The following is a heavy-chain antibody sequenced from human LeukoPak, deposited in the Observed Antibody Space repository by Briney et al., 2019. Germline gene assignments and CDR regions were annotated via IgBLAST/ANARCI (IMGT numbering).Heavy chain of an antibody. CDR3: ARLRGGDILTGYYNRYYYYYMDV. CDR1: GDSISSGDYY. J-gene: IGHJ6*03. CDR2: ISSSGST. D-gene: IGHD3-9*01. V-gene: IGHV4-61*02. Sequence: SETLSLTCTVSGDSISSGDYYWSWIRQPAGKGLEWIGRISSSGSTNYNPSLRSRVTISVDTPKNQFSLKLSSVTAADTAVYYCARLRGGDILTGYYNRYYYYYMDVWGKGTTVTISS.